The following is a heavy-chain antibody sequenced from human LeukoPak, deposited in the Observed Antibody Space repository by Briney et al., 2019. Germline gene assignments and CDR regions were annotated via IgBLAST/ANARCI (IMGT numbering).Heavy chain of an antibody. CDR2: ISERGGST. CDR1: GISLTNYA. J-gene: IGHJ4*02. Sequence: GGSLRLSCVVSGISLTNYAMTWVRQAPGKGLEWVAYISERGGSTSYADSVKGRFTISRDTSLNTLYLQMTSLRAEDTAVYFCAKRGIVIRGILVIGYHQEAYHYDYWGQGVLVTVSS. CDR3: AKRGIVIRGILVIGYHQEAYHYDY. D-gene: IGHD3-10*01. V-gene: IGHV3-23*01.